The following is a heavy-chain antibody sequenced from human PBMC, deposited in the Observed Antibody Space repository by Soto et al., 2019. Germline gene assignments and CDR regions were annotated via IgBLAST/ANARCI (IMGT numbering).Heavy chain of an antibody. CDR3: AKDRGSGSYYLNYYYYYGMDV. CDR2: ISCNGGSI. Sequence: PGGSLRLSCAASGFTFDDYAMHWVRQAPGKGLEWVSGISCNGGSIGYADCVKGRFTISRDNAKNSLYLQMNSLRAEDTALYYCAKDRGSGSYYLNYYYYYGMDVWGQGTTVTVYS. CDR1: GFTFDDYA. J-gene: IGHJ6*02. D-gene: IGHD3-10*01. V-gene: IGHV3-9*01.